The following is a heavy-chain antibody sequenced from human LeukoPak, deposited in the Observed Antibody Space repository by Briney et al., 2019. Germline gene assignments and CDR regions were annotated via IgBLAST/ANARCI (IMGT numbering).Heavy chain of an antibody. CDR3: ARAPYYDFWSGYYTGYMDV. V-gene: IGHV4-34*01. D-gene: IGHD3-3*01. CDR2: VNHSGST. Sequence: SETLSLTCAVYGGSFSGYYWSWIRQPPGKGLEWIGEVNHSGSTNYNPSLKSRVTISVDTSKNQFSLKLSSVTAADTAVYYCARAPYYDFWSGYYTGYMDVWGKGTTVTVSS. J-gene: IGHJ6*03. CDR1: GGSFSGYY.